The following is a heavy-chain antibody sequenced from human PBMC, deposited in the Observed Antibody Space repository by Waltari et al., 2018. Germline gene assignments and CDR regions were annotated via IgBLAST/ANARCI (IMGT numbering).Heavy chain of an antibody. V-gene: IGHV3-7*01. CDR1: GFTFNNYW. Sequence: EVQLVESGGGLVQPGGSLRLSCAASGFTFNNYWMSWVRQAPGKGVEWVANIKEDGRDKHYVESVKGRFTISRDNAKNSLYLQMNSLRAEDTAVYYCARDAMRDGDFDYWGQGALVTVSS. CDR3: ARDAMRDGDFDY. D-gene: IGHD3-3*01. J-gene: IGHJ4*02. CDR2: IKEDGRDK.